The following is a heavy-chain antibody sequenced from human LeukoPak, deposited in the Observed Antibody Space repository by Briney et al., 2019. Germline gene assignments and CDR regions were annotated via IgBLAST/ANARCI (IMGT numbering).Heavy chain of an antibody. J-gene: IGHJ4*02. V-gene: IGHV3-30*03. Sequence: GGSLRLSCVASGITFSRHGMDWVRQAPGKGLEWVAVIAADGGEKQYADSVKGRFTVSRDNSKSTLYLQMNSLSVEDTAIYYCAREATWGEWYFDHWGQGTPVTVSS. CDR2: IAADGGEK. D-gene: IGHD3-3*01. CDR3: AREATWGEWYFDH. CDR1: GITFSRHG.